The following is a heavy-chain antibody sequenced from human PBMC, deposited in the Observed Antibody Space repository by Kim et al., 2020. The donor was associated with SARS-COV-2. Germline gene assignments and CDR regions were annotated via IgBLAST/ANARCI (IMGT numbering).Heavy chain of an antibody. CDR2: ISSSSSYI. CDR3: ARDSGYDPRIRANWFDP. D-gene: IGHD5-12*01. CDR1: GFTFSSYS. V-gene: IGHV3-21*01. Sequence: GGSLRLSCAASGFTFSSYSMNWVRQAPGKGLEWVSSISSSSSYIYYADSVKGRFTISRDNAKNSLYLQMNSLRAEDTAVYYCARDSGYDPRIRANWFDPWGQGTLVTVSS. J-gene: IGHJ5*02.